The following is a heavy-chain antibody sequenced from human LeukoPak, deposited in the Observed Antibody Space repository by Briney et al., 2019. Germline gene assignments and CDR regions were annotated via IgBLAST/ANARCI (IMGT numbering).Heavy chain of an antibody. J-gene: IGHJ4*02. CDR1: GFTFSSYG. D-gene: IGHD3-22*01. V-gene: IGHV3-33*01. CDR2: IWYDGSSK. CDR3: ARDLGNYDSSGLDY. Sequence: GGSLRLSCAASGFTFSSYGMHWVRQAPGKGLEWVAVIWYDGSSKYYADSVKGRFTISRDNSKNTLYLQMNSLRAEDTAVYYCARDLGNYDSSGLDYWGQGTLVTVSS.